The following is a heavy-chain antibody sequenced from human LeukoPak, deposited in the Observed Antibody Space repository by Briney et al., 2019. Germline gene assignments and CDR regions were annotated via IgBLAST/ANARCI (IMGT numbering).Heavy chain of an antibody. J-gene: IGHJ3*02. CDR3: ARELGDIAVVVAAKGRGAFDI. D-gene: IGHD2-15*01. CDR2: IIPIFGTT. Sequence: ASVKVSCKASGGTFNNSAINWVRQAPGQGLEWMGRIIPIFGTTNYAQKFQGRVTITTDGSTSTAYVELSSLRSEDTALYYCARELGDIAVVVAAKGRGAFDIWGQGTMVTVSS. CDR1: GGTFNNSA. V-gene: IGHV1-69*05.